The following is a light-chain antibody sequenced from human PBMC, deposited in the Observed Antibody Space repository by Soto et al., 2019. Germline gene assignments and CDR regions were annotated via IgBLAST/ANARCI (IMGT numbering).Light chain of an antibody. J-gene: IGKJ5*01. Sequence: EIVLTQSPATLALSPGERATLSCTASQTVSSSLAWYQQKPGQAPRLLIYGASNRATGIPARFSGSGSWTDFTLTISSLEPEHFAVYYWQQRSHWPPPITFGQGTRLEL. CDR1: QTVSSS. CDR3: QQRSHWPPPIT. CDR2: GAS. V-gene: IGKV3-11*01.